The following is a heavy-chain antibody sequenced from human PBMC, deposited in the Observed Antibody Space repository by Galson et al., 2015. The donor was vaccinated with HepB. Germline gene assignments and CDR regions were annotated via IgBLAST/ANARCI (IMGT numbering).Heavy chain of an antibody. J-gene: IGHJ4*02. D-gene: IGHD1-26*01. CDR3: AREGVGATLDY. CDR2: IKQDGSEK. V-gene: IGHV3-7*01. Sequence: SLRISCAASGFTFSSYWMSWVRQAPGKGLEWVANIKQDGSEKYYVDSVKGRFTISRDNAKNSLYLQMNSLRAEDTAVYYCAREGVGATLDYWGQGTLVTVSS. CDR1: GFTFSSYW.